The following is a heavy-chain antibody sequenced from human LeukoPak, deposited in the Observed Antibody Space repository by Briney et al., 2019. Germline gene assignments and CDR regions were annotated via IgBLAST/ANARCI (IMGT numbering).Heavy chain of an antibody. CDR1: GFTFSSYA. CDR2: ISNDGSNK. V-gene: IGHV3-30-3*01. Sequence: GGSLRLSCAASGFTFSSYAMHWVRQAPGKGLEWVAVISNDGSNKYYADSVKGRFIISRDNSKNTLYLQMNSLRAEDTAVYYCARGLRITMIVVVSAFDIWGQGTMVTVSS. D-gene: IGHD3-22*01. J-gene: IGHJ3*02. CDR3: ARGLRITMIVVVSAFDI.